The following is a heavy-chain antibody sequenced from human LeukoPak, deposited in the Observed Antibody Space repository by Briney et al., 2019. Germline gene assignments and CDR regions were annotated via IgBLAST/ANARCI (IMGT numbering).Heavy chain of an antibody. D-gene: IGHD3-22*01. V-gene: IGHV3-30-3*01. Sequence: PGRSLRLSCAASGFTFSSYAMHWVRQAPGKGLEWVAVISYDGSNKYYADSVKGRFTISRDNSKNTLYLQMNSLRAEDTAVYYCARDDYYDSSGLGVFDYWGQGTLVTVSS. J-gene: IGHJ4*02. CDR1: GFTFSSYA. CDR2: ISYDGSNK. CDR3: ARDDYYDSSGLGVFDY.